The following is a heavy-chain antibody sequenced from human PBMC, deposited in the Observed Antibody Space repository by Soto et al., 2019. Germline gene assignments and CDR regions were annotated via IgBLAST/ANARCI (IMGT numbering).Heavy chain of an antibody. CDR3: AGCGGDSPSYYYSYGMDV. D-gene: IGHD2-21*02. V-gene: IGHV1-69*01. J-gene: IGHJ6*02. Sequence: QVQLVQSGAEVKKPGSSVKVSCKASGGTFSSYAISWVRQAPGQGLEWMGGIIPIFGTANYAQKFQGRVTITADESTSTAYMELSSLRSEDTAVYYCAGCGGDSPSYYYSYGMDVWGQGTTVTVSS. CDR1: GGTFSSYA. CDR2: IIPIFGTA.